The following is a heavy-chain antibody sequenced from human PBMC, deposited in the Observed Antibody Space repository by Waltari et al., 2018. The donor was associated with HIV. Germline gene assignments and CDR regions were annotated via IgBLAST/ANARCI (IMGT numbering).Heavy chain of an antibody. D-gene: IGHD3-22*01. CDR3: ARNSSAKGNRYFYYGLDV. CDR2: RNPNSGNT. J-gene: IGHJ6*02. V-gene: IGHV1-8*02. CDR1: GYTFINFD. Sequence: QVYLVQSGPEVKRPGASVKISCKAYGYTFINFDVNWVRQAAGPGPEWLGWRNPNSGNTASPYIFEERVTMTTDVSTATAYMEMGGLTPEDTAIYYCARNSSAKGNRYFYYGLDVWGQGTPVTV.